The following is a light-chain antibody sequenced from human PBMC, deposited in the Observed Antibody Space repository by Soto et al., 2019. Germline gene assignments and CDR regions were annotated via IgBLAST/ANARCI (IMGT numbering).Light chain of an antibody. J-gene: IGKJ2*01. V-gene: IGKV3-15*01. CDR3: QQYHNWPPQYT. CDR1: QSVASN. Sequence: EIVMTQSPASLSVSPGDGATLSCRASQSVASNVAWYRQKPGQGPRLLIHGASTRAVGVPARFSGSGSGTDFTLTISSLQSEDFAVYYCQQYHNWPPQYTFCQGTKLQIK. CDR2: GAS.